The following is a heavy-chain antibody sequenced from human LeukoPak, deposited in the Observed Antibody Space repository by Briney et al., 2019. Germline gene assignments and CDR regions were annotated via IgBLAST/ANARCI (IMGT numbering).Heavy chain of an antibody. V-gene: IGHV3-30*02. CDR1: GFTLSSYG. CDR3: ARGGKTIRFLAVHYMDV. CDR2: IRYDGALK. D-gene: IGHD3-3*01. J-gene: IGHJ6*03. Sequence: GGSLRLSCAPPGFTLSSYGMHWVRQAPGKGREWVTFIRYDGALKYYSDSVKGRFTISRDYSKNTLYLQMNSLRAEDTAVYYCARGGKTIRFLAVHYMDVWGKGTTVTVSS.